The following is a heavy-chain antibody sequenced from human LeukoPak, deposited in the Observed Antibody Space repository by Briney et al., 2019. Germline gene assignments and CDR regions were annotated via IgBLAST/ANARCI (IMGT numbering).Heavy chain of an antibody. CDR1: GFTFSSYW. CDR3: AREGYPPFYGMDV. J-gene: IGHJ6*02. Sequence: GGSLRLSCAASGFTFSSYWMSWVRQAPGKGLEWVANIKQDGSEKYYVDSVKGRFTISRGNAKNSLYLQMNSLRAEDTAVYYCAREGYPPFYGMDVWGQGTTVTVSS. V-gene: IGHV3-7*01. CDR2: IKQDGSEK. D-gene: IGHD2-2*01.